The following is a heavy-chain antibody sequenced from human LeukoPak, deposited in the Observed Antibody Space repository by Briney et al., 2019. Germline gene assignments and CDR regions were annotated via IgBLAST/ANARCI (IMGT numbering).Heavy chain of an antibody. CDR2: INTDGSST. CDR3: TRGVSGTYNAFDI. V-gene: IGHV3-74*01. Sequence: PVGSLRLSCAASGFTFSNHYMHWVRQAPGKGLVWVSRINTDGSSTYYADSVKGRFTISRDNAKNTLYLQMNSLRVEDTAVYYCTRGVSGTYNAFDIWGQGTMVTVSS. J-gene: IGHJ3*02. CDR1: GFTFSNHY. D-gene: IGHD1-26*01.